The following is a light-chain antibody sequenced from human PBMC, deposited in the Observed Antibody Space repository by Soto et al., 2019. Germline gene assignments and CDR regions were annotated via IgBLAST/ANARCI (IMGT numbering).Light chain of an antibody. V-gene: IGKV1-5*01. J-gene: IGKJ1*01. CDR2: NAS. CDR3: QQYLTHPS. Sequence: DIQMTQSPSTLSASVGDRVTITCRASRNIERWLAWYQQKPGKPPKLLILNASTLGSGVPSSFSGSASGTDFPLTISRMQPDDSATYYCQQYLTHPSFGQGTKVDIK. CDR1: RNIERW.